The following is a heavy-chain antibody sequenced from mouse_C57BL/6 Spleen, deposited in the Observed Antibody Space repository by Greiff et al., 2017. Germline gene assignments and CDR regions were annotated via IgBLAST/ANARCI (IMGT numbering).Heavy chain of an antibody. Sequence: EVQLKESGGGLVQPGGSLSLSCAASGFTFTDYYMSWVRQPPGKALEWLGFIRNKANGYTTEYSASVKGRFTISRDNSQSILYLQMNALRAEDSATYYCARHYSNLGYFDYWGQGTTLTVSS. J-gene: IGHJ2*01. CDR2: IRNKANGYTT. V-gene: IGHV7-3*01. CDR1: GFTFTDYY. CDR3: ARHYSNLGYFDY. D-gene: IGHD2-5*01.